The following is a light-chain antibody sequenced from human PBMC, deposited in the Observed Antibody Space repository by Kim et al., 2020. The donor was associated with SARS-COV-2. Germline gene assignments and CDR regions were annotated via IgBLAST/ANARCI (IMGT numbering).Light chain of an antibody. V-gene: IGKV1-5*03. CDR3: QQYNSYAWT. Sequence: DIQMTQSPSTLSASVGDRVTITCRASQTINSWLAWFQQKPGKAPKLLIYKASSLESGVPSRFSGSGSGTEFTLTISSLQPDDLATYYCQQYNSYAWTFGQGTKLEI. J-gene: IGKJ1*01. CDR1: QTINSW. CDR2: KAS.